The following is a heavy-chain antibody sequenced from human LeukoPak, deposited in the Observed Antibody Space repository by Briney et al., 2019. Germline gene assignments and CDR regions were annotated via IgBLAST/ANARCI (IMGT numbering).Heavy chain of an antibody. Sequence: SVKVSCKASGGTFSSYAISWVRQAPGQGLEWMGGLIPIFGTANYAQKFQGRVTITADESTSTAYMELSSLRSEDTAVYYCARDKYYDFWSGYREYYFDYWGQGTLVTVSS. CDR1: GGTFSSYA. J-gene: IGHJ4*02. D-gene: IGHD3-3*01. V-gene: IGHV1-69*13. CDR2: LIPIFGTA. CDR3: ARDKYYDFWSGYREYYFDY.